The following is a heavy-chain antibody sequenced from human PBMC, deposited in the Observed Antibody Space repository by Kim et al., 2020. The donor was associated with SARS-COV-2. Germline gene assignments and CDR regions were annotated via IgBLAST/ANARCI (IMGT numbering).Heavy chain of an antibody. V-gene: IGHV1-69*13. D-gene: IGHD2-15*01. J-gene: IGHJ4*02. CDR1: GGTFSSYA. Sequence: SVKVSCKASGGTFSSYAISWVRQAPGQGLEWMGGIIPIFGTANYAQKFQGRVTITADESTSTAYMELSSLRSEDTAVYYCARDWGGSGGSWNYWGQGTLVTVSS. CDR3: ARDWGGSGGSWNY. CDR2: IIPIFGTA.